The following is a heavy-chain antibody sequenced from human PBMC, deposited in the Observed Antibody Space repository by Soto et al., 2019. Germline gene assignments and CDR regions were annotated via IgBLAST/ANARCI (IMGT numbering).Heavy chain of an antibody. CDR3: ARDRGSYALDY. J-gene: IGHJ4*02. CDR1: GYTFTSYG. D-gene: IGHD1-26*01. Sequence: QVQLVQSGAEVKKPGASVKVSCKASGYTFTSYGISWVRQAPGQGLEWMGWISANNGNTNYAQKFQGRVTMTTDTSTSTAYIELRSLRSDDTAVYYCARDRGSYALDYWGQGTLVTVSS. CDR2: ISANNGNT. V-gene: IGHV1-18*01.